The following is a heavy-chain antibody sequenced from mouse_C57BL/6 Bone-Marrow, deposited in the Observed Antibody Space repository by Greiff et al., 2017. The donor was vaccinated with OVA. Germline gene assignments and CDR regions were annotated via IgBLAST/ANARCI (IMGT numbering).Heavy chain of an antibody. V-gene: IGHV1-76*01. J-gene: IGHJ2*01. Sequence: QVQLQQSGAELVRPGASVKLSCKASGYTFTDYYINWVKQRPGQGLEWIARIYPGSGNTYYNEKFKGKATLTAEKSSSTAYMQLSSLTSEDSAVYFCARWILNFDYWGQGTTLTVSS. CDR2: IYPGSGNT. CDR3: ARWILNFDY. CDR1: GYTFTDYY.